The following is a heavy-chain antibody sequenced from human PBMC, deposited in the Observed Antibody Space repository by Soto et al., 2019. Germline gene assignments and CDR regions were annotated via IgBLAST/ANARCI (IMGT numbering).Heavy chain of an antibody. CDR3: ASSAAQAFDS. CDR2: TYYSGST. Sequence: PSETLSLTCDVSGDTISTGGYTWAWLRQPSGKGLEWIGYTYYSGSTNYNPSLKSRVFLSLDTSKNQFSLKLNSVTAADTAVYYCASSAAQAFDSWGQGTLVSVSS. V-gene: IGHV4-30-2*01. CDR1: GDTISTGGYT. J-gene: IGHJ4*02. D-gene: IGHD3-10*01.